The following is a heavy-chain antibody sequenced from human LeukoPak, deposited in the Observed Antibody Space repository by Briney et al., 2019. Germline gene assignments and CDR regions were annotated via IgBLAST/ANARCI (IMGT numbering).Heavy chain of an antibody. D-gene: IGHD3-10*01. J-gene: IGHJ4*02. CDR2: ISYDGSTI. V-gene: IGHV3-30*03. CDR1: GFTFSSYG. CDR3: ARDLLLWFGELSGDSDY. Sequence: GGSLRLSCAASGFTFSSYGIHWVRQAPGKGLEWVAVISYDGSTIYYADSVKGRFTISRDNSKNTLHLQMNSLRAEDTAVYYCARDLLLWFGELSGDSDYWGQGTLVTVSS.